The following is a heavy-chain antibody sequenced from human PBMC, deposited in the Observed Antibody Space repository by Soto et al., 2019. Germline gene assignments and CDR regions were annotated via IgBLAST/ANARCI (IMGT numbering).Heavy chain of an antibody. Sequence: GGSMRLSCAAAGLTFISYAMSWVRQNTGKGLEWVSAISGSGGSTYYADSVKGRFTISRDNSKNTLYLQMNSLRAEDTAVYYCAKEGFSTSWYYYYGMDVWGQGTTVTVSS. V-gene: IGHV3-23*01. J-gene: IGHJ6*02. CDR2: ISGSGGST. D-gene: IGHD2-2*01. CDR3: AKEGFSTSWYYYYGMDV. CDR1: GLTFISYA.